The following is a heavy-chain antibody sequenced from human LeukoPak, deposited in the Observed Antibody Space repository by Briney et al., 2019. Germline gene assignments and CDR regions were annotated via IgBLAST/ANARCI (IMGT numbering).Heavy chain of an antibody. CDR3: AREVDDSSSDAFDI. D-gene: IGHD3-22*01. J-gene: IGHJ3*02. CDR1: GFTFSSYW. V-gene: IGHV3-74*01. Sequence: GGSLRLSCAASGFTFSSYWMHWVRQAPGKGLVWVSHINSDGRITSYADSVKGRFTISRDNAENRLYLQMNSLRAEDTAVYYCAREVDDSSSDAFDIWGQGTMVTVSS. CDR2: INSDGRIT.